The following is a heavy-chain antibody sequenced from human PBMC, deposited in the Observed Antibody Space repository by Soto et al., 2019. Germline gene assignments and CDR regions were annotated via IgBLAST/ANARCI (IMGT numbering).Heavy chain of an antibody. V-gene: IGHV4-34*01. Sequence: SETLSLTCAVYGGSFSGYYWSWIRQPPGKGLEWIGEINHSGSTNYNPSLKSRVTISVDTSKNQFSPKLSSVTAADTAVYYCARGKASTSCYDYWGQGTLVTVSS. D-gene: IGHD2-2*01. CDR2: INHSGST. CDR1: GGSFSGYY. J-gene: IGHJ4*02. CDR3: ARGKASTSCYDY.